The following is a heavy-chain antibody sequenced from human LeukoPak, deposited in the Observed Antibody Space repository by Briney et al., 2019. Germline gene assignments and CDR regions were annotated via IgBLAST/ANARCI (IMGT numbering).Heavy chain of an antibody. CDR2: ISASGGST. V-gene: IGHV3-23*01. J-gene: IGHJ4*02. CDR1: GFTFSSYW. Sequence: GGSLRLSCAASGFTFSSYWMHWVRQAPGKGPEWVSLISASGGSTNYADSVKGRFTISRDNSKNTLYLQTNSLRAEDTAVYYCAKVPSSGWYALGYWGQGTLVTVSS. D-gene: IGHD6-19*01. CDR3: AKVPSSGWYALGY.